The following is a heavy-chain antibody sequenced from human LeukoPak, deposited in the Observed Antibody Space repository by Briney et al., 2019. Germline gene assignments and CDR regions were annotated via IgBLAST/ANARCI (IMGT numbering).Heavy chain of an antibody. J-gene: IGHJ1*01. CDR2: IIPIFGTA. CDR3: ARGYCSSTSCQYLQH. CDR1: GGTFSSYA. V-gene: IGHV1-69*05. Sequence: GASVKVSCKASGGTFSSYAISWVRQAPGQGLEWMGGIIPIFGTANYAQKLQGRVTITTDESTSTAYMELSSLRSEDTAVYYCARGYCSSTSCQYLQHWGQGTLVTVSS. D-gene: IGHD2-2*01.